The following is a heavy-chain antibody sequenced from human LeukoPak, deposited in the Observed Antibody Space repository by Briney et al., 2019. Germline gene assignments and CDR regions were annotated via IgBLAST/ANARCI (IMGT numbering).Heavy chain of an antibody. CDR1: GFRFENCA. CDR3: AKDPKREYFFDY. CDR2: ISEDGGLT. D-gene: IGHD6-25*01. V-gene: IGHV3-43*02. Sequence: GGSLRLSCAASGFRFENCAMHWVRQVPGKGLEWVSIISEDGGLTYYADSVKGRFTITRDNSKNSLYLQMNSLRSEDTALYYCAKDPKREYFFDYWGQGTLVTVPS. J-gene: IGHJ4*02.